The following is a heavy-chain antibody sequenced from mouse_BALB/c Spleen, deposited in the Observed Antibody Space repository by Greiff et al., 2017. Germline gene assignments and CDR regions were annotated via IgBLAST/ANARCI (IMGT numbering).Heavy chain of an antibody. CDR2: IRSKSNNYAT. J-gene: IGHJ4*01. CDR1: GFTFNTNA. CDR3: VRRGYHSYYAMDY. D-gene: IGHD2-2*01. V-gene: IGHV10S3*01. Sequence: EVKLMETGGGLVQPKGSLKLSCAASGFTFNTNAMNWVRQAPGKGLEWVARIRSKSNNYATYYADSVKDRFTISRDDSQSMLYLQMNNLKTEDTAMYYCVRRGYHSYYAMDYWGQGTSVTVSS.